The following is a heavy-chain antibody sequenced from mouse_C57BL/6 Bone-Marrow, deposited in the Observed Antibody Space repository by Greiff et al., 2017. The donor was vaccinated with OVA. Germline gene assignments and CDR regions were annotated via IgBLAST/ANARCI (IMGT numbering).Heavy chain of an antibody. CDR1: GYTFTSYW. CDR2: IYPGSGST. CDR3: ARASAYSNSWFAY. Sequence: QVQLQQPGAELVKPGASVKMSCKASGYTFTSYWITWVKQRPGQGLEWIGDIYPGSGSTNYNEKFQSKATLTVDTSSSTAYMQLRSLTSADSAVYYCARASAYSNSWFAYWGQGTLVTVSA. V-gene: IGHV1-55*01. D-gene: IGHD2-5*01. J-gene: IGHJ3*01.